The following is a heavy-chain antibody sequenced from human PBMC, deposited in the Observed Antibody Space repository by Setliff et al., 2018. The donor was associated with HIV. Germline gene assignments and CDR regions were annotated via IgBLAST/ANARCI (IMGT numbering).Heavy chain of an antibody. CDR2: IYHSGIT. CDR3: ARIAWKQGAVGSFCDY. J-gene: IGHJ4*02. D-gene: IGHD3-10*01. CDR1: GGSISSYY. Sequence: SETLSLTCTVSGGSISSYYWSWIRQSPEKGLEWIGYIYHSGITSYNPSLKSRVTMSMDMSKNLFSLNLSSVTAADSAVYYCARIAWKQGAVGSFCDYWGQGGLVTVSS. V-gene: IGHV4-59*01.